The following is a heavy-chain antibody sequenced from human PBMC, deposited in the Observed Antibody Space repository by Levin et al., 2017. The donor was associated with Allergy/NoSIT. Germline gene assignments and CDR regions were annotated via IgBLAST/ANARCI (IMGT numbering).Heavy chain of an antibody. V-gene: IGHV4-59*02. D-gene: IGHD3-3*01. CDR3: ARDLIPVDFAFDV. Sequence: SETLSLTCTVSGVSVSDYYWSWIRQAPGKGLEWIGYISYTGSTHFNPSLKSPGFISVDKSKNQLSLNLRFVTAADTAVYFCARDLIPVDFAFDVWGPGTMLTVSS. CDR1: GVSVSDYY. J-gene: IGHJ3*01. CDR2: ISYTGST.